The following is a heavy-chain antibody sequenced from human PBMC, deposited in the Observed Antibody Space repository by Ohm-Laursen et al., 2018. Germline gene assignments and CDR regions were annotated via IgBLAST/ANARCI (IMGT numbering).Heavy chain of an antibody. CDR3: AKAPIATCTGARCCPFDS. V-gene: IGHV3-30*18. CDR2: ISYDGSNK. CDR1: GFTFSSYG. Sequence: SLRLSCTATGFTFSSYGVHWVRQAPGKGLEWVAVISYDGSNKYYADSVKGRFTISRDNSRNTLYMQMNIMRAEDTAMYYCAKAPIATCTGARCCPFDSWGQGTLVTVTS. D-gene: IGHD2-8*02. J-gene: IGHJ4*02.